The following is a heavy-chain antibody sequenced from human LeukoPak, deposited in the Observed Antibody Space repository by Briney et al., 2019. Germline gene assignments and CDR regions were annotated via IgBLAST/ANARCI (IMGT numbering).Heavy chain of an antibody. Sequence: PSETLSLTCTVSGGSISSGGYYWSWIRQPPGKGLEWIGFMYHSGSTYYNPSLKSRVTISVDRSKNQFSLKLSSVTAADTAVYYCARDQHSSGWYDYFDYWGQGTLVTVSS. CDR2: MYHSGST. V-gene: IGHV4-30-2*01. CDR1: GGSISSGGYY. CDR3: ARDQHSSGWYDYFDY. D-gene: IGHD6-19*01. J-gene: IGHJ4*02.